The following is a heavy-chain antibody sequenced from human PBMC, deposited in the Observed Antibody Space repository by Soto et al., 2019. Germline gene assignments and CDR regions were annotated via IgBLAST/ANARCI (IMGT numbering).Heavy chain of an antibody. CDR1: GFTFSNFG. CDR3: ARDPGQDEAMDY. J-gene: IGHJ4*02. V-gene: IGHV3-33*01. Sequence: PGGSLRLSCVASGFTFSNFGMHWVRQAPGKGLEWVAVIWHDGKNKYYADSAKGRFTVSRDNSKNTQYLQMNSLTAEDTAVYYCARDPGQDEAMDYWGQGTLVTVSS. CDR2: IWHDGKNK.